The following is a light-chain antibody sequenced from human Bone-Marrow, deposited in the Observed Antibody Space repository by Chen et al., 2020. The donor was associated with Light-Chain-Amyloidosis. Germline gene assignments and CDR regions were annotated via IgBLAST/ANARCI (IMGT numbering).Light chain of an antibody. J-gene: IGLJ1*01. CDR1: SSDVGGDNH. V-gene: IGLV2-14*01. Sequence: QSALTQPASVSGSPGQSITISCTGTSSDVGGDNHVSWYQQHPDKAPKLMIYEVTNRPSWVHDRFSGSKSDNTASLTISGLQNEDEADYFCSSYTITNTLVVGSGTRVTVL. CDR2: EVT. CDR3: SSYTITNTLV.